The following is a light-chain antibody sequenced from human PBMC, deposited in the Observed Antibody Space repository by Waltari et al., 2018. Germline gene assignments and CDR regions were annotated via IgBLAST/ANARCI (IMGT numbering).Light chain of an antibody. CDR3: QQYGSSILYT. Sequence: EVVLTQSPGTLSLSPGEKATLSCRASQSLSKRYLAWYQQKPGQAPRLQIYGASSRAAAIPDRFSGSGSWTDFSLTINGLEPDDSAVYYCQQYGSSILYTFGQGTKLEIK. V-gene: IGKV3-20*01. CDR1: QSLSKRY. J-gene: IGKJ2*01. CDR2: GAS.